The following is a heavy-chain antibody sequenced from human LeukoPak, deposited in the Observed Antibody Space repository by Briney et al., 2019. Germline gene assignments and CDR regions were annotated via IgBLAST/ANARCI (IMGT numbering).Heavy chain of an antibody. CDR2: IYYSGST. D-gene: IGHD2-21*01. CDR1: GGSISSGGYY. CDR3: ARQALWFFDH. J-gene: IGHJ4*02. Sequence: SQTLSLTCTVSGGSISSGGYYWSWIRQHPGKGLEWIGYIYYSGSTYYSPSLESRVTISIDTSKNQFSLNLRSVTAADTAVYYCARQALWFFDHWGQGTLVTVSS. V-gene: IGHV4-31*03.